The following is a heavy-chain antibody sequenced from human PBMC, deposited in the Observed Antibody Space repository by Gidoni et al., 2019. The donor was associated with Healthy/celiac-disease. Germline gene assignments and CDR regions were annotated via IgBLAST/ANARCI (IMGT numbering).Heavy chain of an antibody. V-gene: IGHV3-21*01. CDR2: ISSSSSYI. Sequence: EVQLVESGGGLFKPGGSLRLSCAASGFTFSSYSMNWVRQAPGKGLEWVSSISSSSSYIYYADSVKGRFTISRDNAKNSLYLQMNRLRAEDTAVYYCARGTFYDSLTGYYFDYWGQGTLVTVSS. D-gene: IGHD3-9*01. CDR1: GFTFSSYS. CDR3: ARGTFYDSLTGYYFDY. J-gene: IGHJ4*02.